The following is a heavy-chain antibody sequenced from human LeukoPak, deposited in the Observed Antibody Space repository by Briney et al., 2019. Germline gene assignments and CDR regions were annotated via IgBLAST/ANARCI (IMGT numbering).Heavy chain of an antibody. Sequence: GGSLRLSCAASGFTFSSYSMNWVRQAPGKGLEWVSSISSSSSYIYYADSVKGRFTISRDNSKNTLYLQMNSLRAEDTAVYYCAKSSQLWFGELWGLDYWGQGTLVTVSS. D-gene: IGHD3-10*01. J-gene: IGHJ4*02. CDR2: ISSSSSYI. V-gene: IGHV3-21*04. CDR3: AKSSQLWFGELWGLDY. CDR1: GFTFSSYS.